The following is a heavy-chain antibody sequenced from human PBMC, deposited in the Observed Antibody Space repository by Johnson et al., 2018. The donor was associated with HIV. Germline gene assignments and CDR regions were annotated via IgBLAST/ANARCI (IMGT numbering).Heavy chain of an antibody. Sequence: QVQLVESGGGVVQPGRSLRLSCAASGFTFSSYAMHWVRQAPAKGLEWVAIISYDGGDKDYADSVQGRFTISRDNSKNTLYLQMNSLRAEDTAVYYCARVRRSGTYYVDAFDIWGQGTMVTVSS. CDR1: GFTFSSYA. CDR2: ISYDGGDK. CDR3: ARVRRSGTYYVDAFDI. D-gene: IGHD1-26*01. V-gene: IGHV3-30*04. J-gene: IGHJ3*02.